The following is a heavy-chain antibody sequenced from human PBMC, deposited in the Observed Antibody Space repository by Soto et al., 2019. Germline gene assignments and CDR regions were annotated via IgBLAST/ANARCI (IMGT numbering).Heavy chain of an antibody. V-gene: IGHV3-23*01. J-gene: IGHJ6*02. CDR3: AKTPTRDIVVLPSPTGSRSFHYYGMDV. CDR2: MSGSGGST. D-gene: IGHD3-16*02. CDR1: GFTFSSYA. Sequence: EVQLLESGGTLVQPGGSLRLSCAASGFTFSSYAMSWVRQAPGKGLEWVSAMSGSGGSTYFADSVKGRFTISRDNSKNMLYLQMRSLRAEDTAVYYCAKTPTRDIVVLPSPTGSRSFHYYGMDVWGQGTTVTVSS.